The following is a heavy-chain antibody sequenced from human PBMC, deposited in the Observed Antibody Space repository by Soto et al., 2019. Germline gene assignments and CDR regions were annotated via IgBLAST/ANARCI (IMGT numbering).Heavy chain of an antibody. J-gene: IGHJ4*02. D-gene: IGHD3-3*01. Sequence: GGSLRLSCAASGFTFSSYAMSWVRQAPGKGLEWVSAISGSGGSTYYADSVKGRFTISRDNSKNTLYLQMNSLRAEDTAVYYCAKLASDFWSGYPPPNFDYWGQGTLVTVSS. CDR2: ISGSGGST. V-gene: IGHV3-23*01. CDR3: AKLASDFWSGYPPPNFDY. CDR1: GFTFSSYA.